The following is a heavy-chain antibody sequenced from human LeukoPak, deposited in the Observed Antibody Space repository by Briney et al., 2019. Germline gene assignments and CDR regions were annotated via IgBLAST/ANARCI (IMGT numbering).Heavy chain of an antibody. CDR3: PKDHSLWFGVQVHYYYYMDV. J-gene: IGHJ6*03. CDR1: GFTFSSYG. Sequence: GGSLRLSCAASGFTFSSYGMHWVRQAPGKGLEWVAFIRYDGSNKYYADSVKGRFTISRDNSKNTLYLQMNSLRAEDTAVYYCPKDHSLWFGVQVHYYYYMDVWGKGTTVTISS. V-gene: IGHV3-30*02. CDR2: IRYDGSNK. D-gene: IGHD3-10*01.